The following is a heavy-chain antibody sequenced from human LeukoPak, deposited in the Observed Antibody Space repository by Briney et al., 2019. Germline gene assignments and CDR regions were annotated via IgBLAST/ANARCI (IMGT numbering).Heavy chain of an antibody. Sequence: GGSLRLSCAASGFTFSSYGMHWVRQAPGKGLEWVAVISYDGSNKYYADSVKGRFTISRDNSKNTLYLQMNSLRAEDTAVYYCALLSGHDYWGQGTLVTVSS. CDR1: GFTFSSYG. D-gene: IGHD3-3*01. V-gene: IGHV3-30*03. J-gene: IGHJ4*02. CDR2: ISYDGSNK. CDR3: ALLSGHDY.